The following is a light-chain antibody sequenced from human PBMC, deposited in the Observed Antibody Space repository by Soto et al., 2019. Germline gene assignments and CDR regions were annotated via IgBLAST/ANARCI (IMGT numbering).Light chain of an antibody. Sequence: QSALTQPPSASGSHGQSVTISCTGTGSDVGGYPFVSWYQQHPGKAPKVLIYDVNKRPSGVPDRFSGSKSGNTASLTVSGLQAEDEADYYCSSHAGSDDPIVFGTGTKLTVL. CDR3: SSHAGSDDPIV. CDR1: GSDVGGYPF. CDR2: DVN. J-gene: IGLJ1*01. V-gene: IGLV2-8*01.